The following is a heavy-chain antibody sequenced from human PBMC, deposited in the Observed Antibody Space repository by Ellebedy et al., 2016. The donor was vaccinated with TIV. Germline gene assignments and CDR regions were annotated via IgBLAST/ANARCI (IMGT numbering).Heavy chain of an antibody. D-gene: IGHD2-2*01. CDR1: GFTFSSYA. V-gene: IGHV3-23*01. CDR3: AKDGYHCSSTSCYLRGFDY. CDR2: ISGSGGST. J-gene: IGHJ4*02. Sequence: GESLKISXAASGFTFSSYAMSWVRQAPGKGLEWVSAISGSGGSTYYADSVKGRFTISRDNSKNTLYLQMNSLRAEDTAVYYCAKDGYHCSSTSCYLRGFDYWGQGTLVTVSS.